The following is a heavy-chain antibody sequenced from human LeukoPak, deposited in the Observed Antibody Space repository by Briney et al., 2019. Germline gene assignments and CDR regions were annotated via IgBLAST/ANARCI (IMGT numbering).Heavy chain of an antibody. CDR2: IYHDGST. V-gene: IGHV4-38-2*02. CDR3: ARAGASDSGWPFDY. D-gene: IGHD6-19*01. J-gene: IGHJ4*02. Sequence: SETLSLTCTVSGYSISSGYYWGWIREPPGKGPESFGNIYHDGSTYYNPSLKSRVTISVDTSNNQFSLKLSSVTAADTAVYYCARAGASDSGWPFDYWGQGTLVTVSS. CDR1: GYSISSGYY.